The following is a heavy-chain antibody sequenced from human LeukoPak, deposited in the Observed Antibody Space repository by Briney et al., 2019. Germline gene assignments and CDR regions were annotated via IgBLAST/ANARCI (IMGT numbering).Heavy chain of an antibody. D-gene: IGHD1-26*01. CDR2: INHSGST. CDR1: GRSFSGYY. Sequence: SETLSLTCAVYGRSFSGYYWSWIRQPPGKGLEWIGEINHSGSTNYNPSLKSRVTISVDTSKNQFPLKLSSVTAADTAVYYCARGRGGATPHWGQGTLVTVSS. J-gene: IGHJ4*02. V-gene: IGHV4-34*01. CDR3: ARGRGGATPH.